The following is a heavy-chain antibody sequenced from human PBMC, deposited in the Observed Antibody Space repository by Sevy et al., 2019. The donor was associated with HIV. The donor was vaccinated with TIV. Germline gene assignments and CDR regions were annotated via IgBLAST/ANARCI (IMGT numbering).Heavy chain of an antibody. D-gene: IGHD6-13*01. CDR1: GFTFSSYA. CDR3: AKEGSSWKFYYYYGMDV. V-gene: IGHV3-23*01. Sequence: GRSLRLSCAASGFTFSSYAMSWVRQAPGKGLEWVSAISGSGGSTYYADSVKGRFTISRDNSKNTLYLQMNSLRAEDTAVYYCAKEGSSWKFYYYYGMDVWGQGTTVTVSS. J-gene: IGHJ6*02. CDR2: ISGSGGST.